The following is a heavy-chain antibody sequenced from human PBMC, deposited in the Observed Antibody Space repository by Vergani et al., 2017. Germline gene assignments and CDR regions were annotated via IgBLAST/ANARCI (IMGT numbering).Heavy chain of an antibody. CDR3: ARLASVVVPAARPLDL. D-gene: IGHD2-2*01. Sequence: QVQLVQSGAEVKKPGASVKVSCKASGYTFSDHHLHWVRQAPGQGLEWVGWININSGATKVEQKFQGRITMGTDTSISTAYMELISLRSDDTAVYYCARLASVVVPAARPLDLWGQGTLITVSS. J-gene: IGHJ4*02. CDR2: ININSGAT. CDR1: GYTFSDHH. V-gene: IGHV1-2*02.